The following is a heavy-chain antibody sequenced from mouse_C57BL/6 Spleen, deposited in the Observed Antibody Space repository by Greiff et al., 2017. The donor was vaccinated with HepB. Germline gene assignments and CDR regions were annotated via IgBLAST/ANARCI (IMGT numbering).Heavy chain of an antibody. CDR1: GYTFTDYY. CDR2: INPNNGGT. D-gene: IGHD1-1*01. CDR3: ASYYGYAMDY. J-gene: IGHJ4*01. V-gene: IGHV1-26*01. Sequence: EVKLQESGPELVKPGASVKISCKASGYTFTDYYMNWVKQSHGKSLEWIGDINPNNGGTSYNQKFKGKATLTVDKSSSTAYMELRSLTSEDSAVYYCASYYGYAMDYWGQGTSVTVSS.